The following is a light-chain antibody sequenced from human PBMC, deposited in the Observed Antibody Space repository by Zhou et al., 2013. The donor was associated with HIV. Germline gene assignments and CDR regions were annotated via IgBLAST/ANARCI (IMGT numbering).Light chain of an antibody. V-gene: IGKV2-28*01. CDR3: QQSYTTPET. Sequence: DIVMTQSPLSLPVTPGEPASISCRSSQSLLHSNGYNYLDWYLQKPGQSPQLLIYLGSNRASGVPDRFSGSGSGTDFTLTISSLQPEDFANYYCQQSYTTPETFGGGPRWRSN. J-gene: IGKJ4*01. CDR1: QSLLHSNGYNY. CDR2: LGS.